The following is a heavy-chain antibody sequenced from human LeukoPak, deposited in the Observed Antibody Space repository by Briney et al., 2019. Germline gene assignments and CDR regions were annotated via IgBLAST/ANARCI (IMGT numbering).Heavy chain of an antibody. J-gene: IGHJ4*02. CDR3: AHTSRDGFLFDY. D-gene: IGHD5-24*01. CDR2: IYWNDDK. Sequence: ASGPTLVNPTQTLTLTCTFSGFSLSTSGVGVGWIRQPPGKALEWLALIYWNDDKRYSPSPKSRLTITKDTSKNQVVLTMTNMDPVDTATYYCAHTSRDGFLFDYWGQGTLVTVSS. CDR1: GFSLSTSGVG. V-gene: IGHV2-5*01.